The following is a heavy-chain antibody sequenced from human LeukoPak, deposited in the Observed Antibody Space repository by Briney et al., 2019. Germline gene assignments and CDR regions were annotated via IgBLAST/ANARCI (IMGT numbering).Heavy chain of an antibody. J-gene: IGHJ3*01. V-gene: IGHV7-4-1*02. Sequence: ASVKVSCKASGYTFTSSAMNWVRQAPGQGLEWMGWINTRNGNPTYAQGFTGRFAFSLDTSVSTAHLEISSLKAEDTAVYYCARHLSSASNDVFDVWGQGTMVTVSS. CDR2: INTRNGNP. CDR3: ARHLSSASNDVFDV. CDR1: GYTFTSSA. D-gene: IGHD3-16*02.